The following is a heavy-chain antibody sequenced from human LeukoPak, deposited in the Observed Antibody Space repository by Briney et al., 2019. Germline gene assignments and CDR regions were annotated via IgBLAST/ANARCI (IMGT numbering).Heavy chain of an antibody. D-gene: IGHD3-10*01. CDR3: TRSVGDYYYYYYMDV. V-gene: IGHV3-30*04. CDR2: ISYDGSNK. Sequence: PGRSLRLSCTASGFTFTSYAMHWVRQAPGKGLEWVAVISYDGSNKYYADSVKGRFTISRDNSKNTLYLQMNSLRAEDTAVYYCTRSVGDYYYYYYMDVWGKGTTVTVSS. J-gene: IGHJ6*03. CDR1: GFTFTSYA.